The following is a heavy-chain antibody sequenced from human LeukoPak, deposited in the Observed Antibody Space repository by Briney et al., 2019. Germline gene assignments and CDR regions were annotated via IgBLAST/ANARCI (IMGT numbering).Heavy chain of an antibody. Sequence: GGSLRLSCAASGSIFSSYAMSWVRQAPGKGLEWVSAISNTGGSTHYADSVKGRFTISRDNSKNALYLQMTSLRAEDTAVYYCAKEVKAVAGGISYYYYGMDVWGQGTTVTVSS. D-gene: IGHD6-19*01. V-gene: IGHV3-23*01. CDR3: AKEVKAVAGGISYYYYGMDV. CDR1: GSIFSSYA. CDR2: ISNTGGST. J-gene: IGHJ6*02.